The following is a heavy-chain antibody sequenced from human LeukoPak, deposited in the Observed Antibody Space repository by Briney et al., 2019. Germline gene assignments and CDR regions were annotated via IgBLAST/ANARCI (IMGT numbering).Heavy chain of an antibody. J-gene: IGHJ1*01. D-gene: IGHD2-15*01. CDR1: GYSFNTYW. CDR3: ARPKSYCSGGNCYPEYFQH. CDR2: IYAGDSDT. Sequence: GESLKISCKGSGYSFNTYWIGWVRQMPGKGLEWMGIIYAGDSDTRYSPSFQGQVTISADRSISTAYLQWSSLKASDTAIYYCARPKSYCSGGNCYPEYFQHWGQGTLVTVSS. V-gene: IGHV5-51*01.